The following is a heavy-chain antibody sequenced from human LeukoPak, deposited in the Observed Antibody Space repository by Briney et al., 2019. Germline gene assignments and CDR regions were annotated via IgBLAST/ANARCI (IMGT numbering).Heavy chain of an antibody. CDR2: INTNTGNP. D-gene: IGHD2-15*01. V-gene: IGHV7-4-1*02. Sequence: GASVKVSCKASGYTFTSYAMNWVRQAPGQGLEWMGWINTNTGNPTYAQGFTGRFVFSLDTSVSTAYLQISSLKAEDTAVYHCARDRVVVVAANPKDAFDIWGQGTMVTVSS. CDR3: ARDRVVVVAANPKDAFDI. CDR1: GYTFTSYA. J-gene: IGHJ3*02.